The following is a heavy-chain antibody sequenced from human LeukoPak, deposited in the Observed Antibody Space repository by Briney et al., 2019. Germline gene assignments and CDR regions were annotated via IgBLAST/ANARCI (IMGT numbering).Heavy chain of an antibody. CDR2: IRYDGSNK. V-gene: IGHV3-30*02. Sequence: PGGSLRLSCAASGFTFSSYGMHWVRQAPGKGLEWVAFIRYDGSNKYYADSVKGRFTISRDNSKNTLYLQMNSLRAEDTAVYYCAKVGTPYSSGWYDEDYRGQGTLVTVSS. CDR1: GFTFSSYG. J-gene: IGHJ4*02. D-gene: IGHD6-19*01. CDR3: AKVGTPYSSGWYDEDY.